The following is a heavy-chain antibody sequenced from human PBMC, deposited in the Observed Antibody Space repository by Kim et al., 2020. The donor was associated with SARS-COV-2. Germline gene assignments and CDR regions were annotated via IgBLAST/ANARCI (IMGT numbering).Heavy chain of an antibody. Sequence: GGSLRLSCAASGFTFDDHAMHWVRQAPGKGLEWVSGISWNSGYIGYADSVKGRFTISRDNAKNSLYLQMNSLRAEDTALYYCAKDLEELGYDRSGSFDYWGQGNLVTVSS. CDR2: ISWNSGYI. J-gene: IGHJ4*02. V-gene: IGHV3-9*01. CDR3: AKDLEELGYDRSGSFDY. CDR1: GFTFDDHA. D-gene: IGHD3-22*01.